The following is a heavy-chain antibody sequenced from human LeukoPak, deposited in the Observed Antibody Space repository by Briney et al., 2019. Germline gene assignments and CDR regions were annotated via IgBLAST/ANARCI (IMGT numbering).Heavy chain of an antibody. D-gene: IGHD3-22*01. CDR1: GYTFTGYY. CDR3: ARVGGSYDSSGYYNY. J-gene: IGHJ4*02. CDR2: INPNSGGT. V-gene: IGHV1-2*02. Sequence: ASVKVSCKASGYTFTGYYMHWVRQAPGQVLEWMGWINPNSGGTNYAQKFQGRVTMTRDTSISTAYMELSRLRSDDTAVYYCARVGGSYDSSGYYNYWGQGTLVTVSS.